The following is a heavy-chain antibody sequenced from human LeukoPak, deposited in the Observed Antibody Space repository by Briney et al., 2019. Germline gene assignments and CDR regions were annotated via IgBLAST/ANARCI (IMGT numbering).Heavy chain of an antibody. CDR1: GFTFSSYG. J-gene: IGHJ2*01. CDR3: AEDLWAAAGTEGYFDL. V-gene: IGHV3-30*18. D-gene: IGHD6-13*01. CDR2: ISYDGSNK. Sequence: GGSLRLSCAASGFTFSSYGMHWVRQGPGKGLEWVAVISYDGSNKYYADSVKGRFTISRDNSKNTLYLQMNSLRAEDTAVYYCAEDLWAAAGTEGYFDLWGRGTLVTVSS.